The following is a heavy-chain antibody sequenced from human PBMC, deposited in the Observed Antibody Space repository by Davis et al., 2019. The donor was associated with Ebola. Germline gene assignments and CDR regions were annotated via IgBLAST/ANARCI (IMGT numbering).Heavy chain of an antibody. Sequence: GESLKISCAASGFTFSSFAMSWVRQAPGKGLEWVSASSGSGGTTYYSDSVKGRFTISRDNAKNSLYLQMNSLRAEDTAVYYCARDPKQWLARGAFDIWGQGTMVTVSS. V-gene: IGHV3-23*01. D-gene: IGHD6-19*01. J-gene: IGHJ3*02. CDR3: ARDPKQWLARGAFDI. CDR2: SSGSGGTT. CDR1: GFTFSSFA.